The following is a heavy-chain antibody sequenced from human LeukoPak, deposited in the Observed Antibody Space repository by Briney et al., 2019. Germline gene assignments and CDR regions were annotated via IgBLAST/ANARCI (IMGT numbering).Heavy chain of an antibody. D-gene: IGHD3-10*01. CDR3: ARGGGGYNMVRGSGSEFDP. CDR2: ISSSSSYI. Sequence: GGSLRLSCAASGFTFSSYSMNWVRQAPGKGLEWVSSISSSSSYIYYADSVKGRFTISRDNAKNSLYLQMNSLRAEDTAVYYCARGGGGYNMVRGSGSEFDPWGQGTLVTVSS. CDR1: GFTFSSYS. J-gene: IGHJ5*02. V-gene: IGHV3-21*01.